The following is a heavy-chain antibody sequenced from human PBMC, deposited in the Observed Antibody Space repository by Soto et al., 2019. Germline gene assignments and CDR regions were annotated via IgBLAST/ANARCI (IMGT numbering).Heavy chain of an antibody. J-gene: IGHJ6*02. CDR3: ARDPNYYGSGSYRGYYYGMDV. Sequence: SEPLTLTSTVSGGSIRSCYWSWIRQPSGKALEWIGRIYTSGSTNYNPSLKSRVTMSVDTSKNQFSLKLSSVTAADTAVYYCARDPNYYGSGSYRGYYYGMDVWGQGTTVTVSS. CDR2: IYTSGST. D-gene: IGHD3-10*01. V-gene: IGHV4-4*07. CDR1: GGSIRSCY.